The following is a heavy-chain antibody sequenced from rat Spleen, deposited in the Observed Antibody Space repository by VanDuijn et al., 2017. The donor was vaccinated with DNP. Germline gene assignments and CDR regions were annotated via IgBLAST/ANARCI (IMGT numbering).Heavy chain of an antibody. Sequence: EVQLVESGGGLVQPGGSLKLSCSASGFIFSDYAMAWVRQAPKKGLEWVATIIHDGKRTYYGDSVKGRFTISRDNTKSILYLQMDSLRSEDTATYYCSTLNYYASLSGYFDYWGQGVMVTVSS. D-gene: IGHD1-12*01. V-gene: IGHV5S10*01. CDR2: IIHDGKRT. CDR1: GFIFSDYA. J-gene: IGHJ2*01. CDR3: STLNYYASLSGYFDY.